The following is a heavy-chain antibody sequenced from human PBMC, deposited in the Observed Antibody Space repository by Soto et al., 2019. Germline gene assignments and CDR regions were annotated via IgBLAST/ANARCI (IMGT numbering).Heavy chain of an antibody. CDR1: GYTFTSYY. CDR2: INPSGGST. J-gene: IGHJ5*02. Sequence: QVQLVQSGTEVKKPGASVKVSCKASGYTFTSYYMHWVRQAPGQGLKWMGIINPSGGSTSYAQKFQGRVTMTRDTSTSTVYMEMSNLRSEDTAVYYCARDSAGDYVGNWFDPWGQGTLVTVSS. D-gene: IGHD4-17*01. V-gene: IGHV1-46*03. CDR3: ARDSAGDYVGNWFDP.